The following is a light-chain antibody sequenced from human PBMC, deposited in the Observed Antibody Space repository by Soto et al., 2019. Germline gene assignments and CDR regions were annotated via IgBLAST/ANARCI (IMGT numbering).Light chain of an antibody. CDR1: QTISSW. CDR2: KAS. CDR3: QQYNNWLT. J-gene: IGKJ5*01. V-gene: IGKV1-5*03. Sequence: DIQMTQSPSTLSGSVGDRFAITCRASQTISSWLAWYQQKPGKAPKLLIYKASTLKSGVPSRFSGSGSGTEFTLTISSLQSEDFAVYYCQQYNNWLTFGGGTRLEIK.